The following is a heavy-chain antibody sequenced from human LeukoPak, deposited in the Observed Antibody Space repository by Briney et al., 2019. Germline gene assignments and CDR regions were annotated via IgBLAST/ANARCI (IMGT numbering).Heavy chain of an antibody. CDR2: IYTSGST. D-gene: IGHD6-13*01. CDR1: GFTVSSNY. CDR3: ARGSAAAGMNYRD. V-gene: IGHV3-53*01. Sequence: GGSLRLSCAASGFTVSSNYISWVRQAPGKGLEWVSLIYTSGSTYYADSVKGRFTISRDNSKNTLYLQMNSLRAEDTAVYYCARGSAAAGMNYRDWGQGTLVTVSS. J-gene: IGHJ4*02.